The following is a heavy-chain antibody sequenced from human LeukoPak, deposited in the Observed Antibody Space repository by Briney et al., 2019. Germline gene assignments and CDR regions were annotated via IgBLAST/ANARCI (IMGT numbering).Heavy chain of an antibody. Sequence: GGSLRLSCAASGFTFSSYWMSWVRQAPGKGLEWVANIKQDGSEEYYVDSVKGRFTISRDNAKNSLYLQMNSLRAEDTAVYYCARGYYGYYYYYMDVWGKGTTVTISS. V-gene: IGHV3-7*01. J-gene: IGHJ6*03. CDR3: ARGYYGYYYYYMDV. CDR2: IKQDGSEE. CDR1: GFTFSSYW. D-gene: IGHD4-17*01.